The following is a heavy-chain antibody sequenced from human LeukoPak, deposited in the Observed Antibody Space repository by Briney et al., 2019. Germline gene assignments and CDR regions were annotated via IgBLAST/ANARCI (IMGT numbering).Heavy chain of an antibody. CDR2: FNPNSGGT. D-gene: IGHD2-2*01. Sequence: ASVKVSCKASGYTFTGYYIHWVRQAPGQGLEWMGWFNPNSGGTNYAQKFQGRVTMTRDTSISTAYMELSSPRSEDTAVYYCARDGTSDGWFDPWGQGTLVTVSS. CDR1: GYTFTGYY. V-gene: IGHV1-2*02. J-gene: IGHJ5*02. CDR3: ARDGTSDGWFDP.